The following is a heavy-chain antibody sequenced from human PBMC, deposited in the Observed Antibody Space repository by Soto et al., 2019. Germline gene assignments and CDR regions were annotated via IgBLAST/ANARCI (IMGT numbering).Heavy chain of an antibody. CDR2: TYYSGST. Sequence: QVQLQESGPGLVKPSQTLSLTCTVSGGSISSGGYYWSWLRQHPGKGLEWIGYTYYSGSTYYNPSLKSRVTISVDTSKNQCSLKLSSVTAADTDVYYCARYPKAAFDIWGQGTMVTVSS. J-gene: IGHJ3*02. CDR3: ARYPKAAFDI. V-gene: IGHV4-31*03. CDR1: GGSISSGGYY.